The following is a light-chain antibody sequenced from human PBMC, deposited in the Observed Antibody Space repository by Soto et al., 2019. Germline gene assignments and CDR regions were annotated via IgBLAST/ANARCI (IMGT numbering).Light chain of an antibody. V-gene: IGKV3-15*01. J-gene: IGKJ2*01. CDR3: QQYIKGPLYT. CDR2: GAS. CDR1: QSVSSN. Sequence: EILMTQSPATLSLSPGERATLSCRASQSVSSNLAWYQQKPGQAPRLLIYGASTRATGIPARFSGSGSGTEFTLTISSLQSEDFAVYYCQQYIKGPLYTFGQGTKLEIK.